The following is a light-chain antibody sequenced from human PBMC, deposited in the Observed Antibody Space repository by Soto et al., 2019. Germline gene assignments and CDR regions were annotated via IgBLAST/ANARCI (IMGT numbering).Light chain of an antibody. J-gene: IGKJ1*01. CDR1: QSVRSSN. Sequence: EIVLTQSPGTLPLSPGERATLSYRASQSVRSSNLAWYQQKPGQAPRLLIYGASSRATGIPDRFSGSGSGTDFTLTISRLEPEDFAVYYCQQYGSSPSTFGQGTKVEIK. CDR2: GAS. CDR3: QQYGSSPST. V-gene: IGKV3-20*01.